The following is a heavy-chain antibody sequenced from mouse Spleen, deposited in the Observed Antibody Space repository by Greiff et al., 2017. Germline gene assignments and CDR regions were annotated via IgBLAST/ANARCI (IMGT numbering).Heavy chain of an antibody. CDR3: ARLGYYGSSYDWYFDV. D-gene: IGHD1-1*01. J-gene: IGHJ1*01. CDR1: GYSFTSYY. CDR2: IYPGSGNT. V-gene: IGHV1-66*01. Sequence: VQRVESGPELVKPGASVKISCKASGYSFTSYYIHWVKQRPGQGLEWIGWIYPGSGNTKYNEKFKGKATLTADTSSSTAYMQLSSLTSEDSAVYYCARLGYYGSSYDWYFDVWGAGTTVTVSS.